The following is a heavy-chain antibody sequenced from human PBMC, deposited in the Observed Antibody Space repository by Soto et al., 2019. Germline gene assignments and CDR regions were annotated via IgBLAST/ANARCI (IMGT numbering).Heavy chain of an antibody. D-gene: IGHD1-7*01. CDR1: GYTFTSYA. J-gene: IGHJ6*02. Sequence: ASVKVSCKASGYTFTSYAMHWVRQAPGQRLEWMGWINAGNGNTKYSQKFQGRVTITRDTSASTAYMELSSLRSEDTAVYYCAVSGITGTTLDYYYYGMDVWGQGTTVTVSS. CDR3: AVSGITGTTLDYYYYGMDV. CDR2: INAGNGNT. V-gene: IGHV1-3*01.